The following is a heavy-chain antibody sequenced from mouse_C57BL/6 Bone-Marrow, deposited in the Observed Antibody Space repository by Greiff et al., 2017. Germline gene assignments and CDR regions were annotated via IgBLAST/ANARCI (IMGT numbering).Heavy chain of an antibody. CDR2: ISYDGSN. CDR3: AKGGWFYFAY. CDR1: GYSITSGYY. D-gene: IGHD2-3*01. J-gene: IGHJ2*01. V-gene: IGHV3-6*01. Sequence: VQLQQSGPGLVKPSQSLSLTCSVTGYSITSGYYWNWIRQFPGNKLEWMGYISYDGSNNYNPSLKNRISITRDTSKNQFFLKLNSVTTEDTATYYCAKGGWFYFAYWGQGTTLTVSS.